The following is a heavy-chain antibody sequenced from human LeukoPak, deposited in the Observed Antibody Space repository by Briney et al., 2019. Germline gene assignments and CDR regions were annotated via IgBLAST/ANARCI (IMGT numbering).Heavy chain of an antibody. J-gene: IGHJ5*02. Sequence: SETLSLTXTVSGGSICSYYWSWIRQAPGKGLEWLGYIYYSGSTNYNPSLKSRVTISVDTSKNQFSLKLSSVTAADTAVYYCAREGGFSSGYLNNWFDPWGQGTLVTVSS. CDR1: GGSICSYY. CDR3: AREGGFSSGYLNNWFDP. CDR2: IYYSGST. V-gene: IGHV4-59*01. D-gene: IGHD3-22*01.